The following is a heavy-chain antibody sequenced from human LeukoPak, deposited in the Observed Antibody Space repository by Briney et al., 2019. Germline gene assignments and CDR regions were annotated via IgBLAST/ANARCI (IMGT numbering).Heavy chain of an antibody. Sequence: SETLSLTCAVYGGSFSGYYWSWLRQPPGKGLEWIGDIYYSGRTNYNPSLKSRVTISVDTSKNQFSLERTSMTAADTAVYYCTRGRSGEQQLDPLDLDYWGQGTLVTVSS. D-gene: IGHD6-13*01. CDR2: IYYSGRT. V-gene: IGHV4-34*01. CDR1: GGSFSGYY. J-gene: IGHJ4*02. CDR3: TRGRSGEQQLDPLDLDY.